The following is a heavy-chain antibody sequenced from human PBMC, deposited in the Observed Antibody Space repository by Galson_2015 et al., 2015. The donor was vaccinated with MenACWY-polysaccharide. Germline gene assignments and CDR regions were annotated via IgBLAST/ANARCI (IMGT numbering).Heavy chain of an antibody. CDR2: IYPGDSEV. CDR1: GYRFRTYW. CDR3: ARREFGTAWPNFGS. Sequence: QSGAEVKKPGESLKISCKGSGYRFRTYWIGWVRQMPGKGLEWMGIIYPGDSEVRSSPSFQGQVTFSVDKSINTAYLQWSSLKASDTATYYCARREFGTAWPNFGSWGQGTLVIVSS. D-gene: IGHD2-8*01. J-gene: IGHJ4*02. V-gene: IGHV5-51*01.